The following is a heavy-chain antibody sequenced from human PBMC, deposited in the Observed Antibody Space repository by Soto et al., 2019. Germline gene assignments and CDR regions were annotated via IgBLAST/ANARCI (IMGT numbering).Heavy chain of an antibody. V-gene: IGHV3-11*01. J-gene: IGHJ4*02. CDR2: ISSSVSTI. CDR3: ARDRGGGYSDY. Sequence: PXECLRLSCAASGFTFSDYYMSWIRQAPGKGLEWVSYISSSVSTIYYADSVKGRFTISRDNAKNSLHLQMNSLRAEDTAVYYCARDRGGGYSDYWGQGTLVTVSS. CDR1: GFTFSDYY. D-gene: IGHD3-16*01.